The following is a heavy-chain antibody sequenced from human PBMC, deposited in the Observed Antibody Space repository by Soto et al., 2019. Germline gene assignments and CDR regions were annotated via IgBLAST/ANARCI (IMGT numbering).Heavy chain of an antibody. Sequence: GGSLRLSCAASGFTFSSYAMSWVRQAPGKGLEWVSAISGSGGSTYYADSVKGRFTISRDNSKNTLYLQMNSLRAEDTAVYYCARDKWEQWLVRRYFDYWGQGTLVTVSS. V-gene: IGHV3-23*01. CDR1: GFTFSSYA. CDR2: ISGSGGST. CDR3: ARDKWEQWLVRRYFDY. J-gene: IGHJ4*02. D-gene: IGHD6-19*01.